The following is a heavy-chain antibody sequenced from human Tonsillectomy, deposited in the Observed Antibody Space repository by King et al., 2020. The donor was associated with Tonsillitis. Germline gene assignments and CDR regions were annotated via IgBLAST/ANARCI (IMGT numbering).Heavy chain of an antibody. J-gene: IGHJ4*02. CDR2: INPDGSEE. D-gene: IGHD1-26*01. Sequence: VQLVETGGGLVQPGGSLRLSCTASGFTFSSYWMSWVRQAPGKGLEYVANINPDGSEENYVDSVKGRFTISRDNAKNSVYLQMHSLRGENTAVYYCARDGSLLFYWGQGTLVTVSS. CDR1: GFTFSSYW. V-gene: IGHV3-7*01. CDR3: ARDGSLLFY.